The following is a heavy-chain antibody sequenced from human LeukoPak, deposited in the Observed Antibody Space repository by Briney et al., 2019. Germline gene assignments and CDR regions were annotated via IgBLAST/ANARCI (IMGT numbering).Heavy chain of an antibody. D-gene: IGHD2-2*02. V-gene: IGHV4-4*07. CDR2: IYTSRST. CDR1: GGSISSYY. J-gene: IGHJ5*02. Sequence: SETLSLTCTVSGGSISSYYWSWIRQPAGKGLEWIGRIYTSRSTNYNPSLKSRVTMSVDTSKNQFSLKLSSVTAADTAVYYCAREENFCSSTSCYTWFDPWGQGTLVTVSS. CDR3: AREENFCSSTSCYTWFDP.